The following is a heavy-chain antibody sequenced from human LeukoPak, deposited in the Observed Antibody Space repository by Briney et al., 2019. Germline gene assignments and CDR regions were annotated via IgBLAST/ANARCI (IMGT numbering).Heavy chain of an antibody. CDR1: GYTFATYS. V-gene: IGHV1-18*01. D-gene: IGHD6-19*01. CDR3: ARGHSSGRDYYFDT. CDR2: ISGYSGST. J-gene: IGHJ4*02. Sequence: ASVKVSCKTSGYTFATYSINGVRQAPGQGLEWMGWISGYSGSTNYAQKLQGRVTMTTDTSTTTAYMELRSLKSDDTAVYYCARGHSSGRDYYFDTWGQGTLVTVSS.